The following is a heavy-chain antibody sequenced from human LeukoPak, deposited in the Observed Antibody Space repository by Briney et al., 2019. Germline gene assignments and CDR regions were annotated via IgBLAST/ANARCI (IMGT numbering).Heavy chain of an antibody. J-gene: IGHJ4*02. CDR3: ARLRRYGSGSYRTFLRYYFDY. CDR2: IYHSGST. D-gene: IGHD3-10*01. CDR1: GYSISSGYY. V-gene: IGHV4-38-2*02. Sequence: SETLSLTCTVSGYSISSGYYWGWIRQPPGKGLEWIGSIYHSGSTYYNPSLKSRVTISVDTSKNQFSLKLSSVTAADTAVYYCARLRRYGSGSYRTFLRYYFDYWGQGTLVTVSS.